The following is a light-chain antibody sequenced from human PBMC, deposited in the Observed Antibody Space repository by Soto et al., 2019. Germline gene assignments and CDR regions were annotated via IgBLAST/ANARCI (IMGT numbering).Light chain of an antibody. Sequence: EIVLTQSPATLSLSPGERATLSCGASQSISSSFLAWYQQKPGLAPRLLIYDVSIRATDIPDRFSGSGSGTDFTLTITRVEPEDFAVYYCQQYASSPTTFGQGTRLEIK. J-gene: IGKJ5*01. CDR3: QQYASSPTT. CDR2: DVS. CDR1: QSISSSF. V-gene: IGKV3D-20*01.